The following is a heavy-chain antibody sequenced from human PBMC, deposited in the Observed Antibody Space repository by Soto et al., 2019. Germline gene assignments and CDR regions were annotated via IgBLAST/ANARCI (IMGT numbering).Heavy chain of an antibody. Sequence: SETLSLTCAVYGGSFSGYYWSWIRQPPGKGLEWIGEINHSGSTNYNPSLKSRVTISVDTSKNQFSLKLSSVTAADTAVYYCARPTIVGAIVFDYWGQGTLVTVSS. CDR3: ARPTIVGAIVFDY. J-gene: IGHJ4*02. V-gene: IGHV4-34*01. CDR2: INHSGST. CDR1: GGSFSGYY. D-gene: IGHD1-26*01.